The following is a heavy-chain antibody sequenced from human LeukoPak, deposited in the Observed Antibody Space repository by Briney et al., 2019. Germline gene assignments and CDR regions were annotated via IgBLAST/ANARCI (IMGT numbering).Heavy chain of an antibody. CDR3: ARGGGAYCGGDCYNWFDP. D-gene: IGHD2-21*02. J-gene: IGHJ5*02. CDR2: ISGSGSTI. CDR1: GFTFNIYE. Sequence: GGSLRLSWAASGFTFNIYETNWVRQAPGKGLECLSYISGSGSTIYYADSVKGRFTVSRDNAKNSLYLQMNSLRAEDSAVYYCARGGGAYCGGDCYNWFDPWGPGTLVTVSS. V-gene: IGHV3-48*03.